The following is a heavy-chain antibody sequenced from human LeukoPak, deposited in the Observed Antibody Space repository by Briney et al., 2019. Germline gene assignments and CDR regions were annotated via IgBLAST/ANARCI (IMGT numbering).Heavy chain of an antibody. CDR2: IYYSGST. J-gene: IGHJ4*02. V-gene: IGHV4-59*01. CDR1: GGSISSYY. Sequence: PSETLSLTCTVSGGSISSYYWSWIRQPPGKGLEWIGYIYYSGSTNYNPSLKSRVTISVDTSKNQFSLKLSSVTAADTAVYYCARLYCSSTSCYIGGDGHYWGQGTLVTVSS. CDR3: ARLYCSSTSCYIGGDGHY. D-gene: IGHD2-2*02.